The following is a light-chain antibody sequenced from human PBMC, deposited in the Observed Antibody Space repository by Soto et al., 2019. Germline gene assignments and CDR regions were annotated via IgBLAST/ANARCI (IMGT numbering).Light chain of an antibody. J-gene: IGKJ4*01. Sequence: VMTQSPLSLPVTPGEPASISCRYSHSLLHSDGYNHLDWYLQKPGQSPPLLVYLSSHRASGVPDRFSGSGSGTEFTLKISRVEAEDVGVYYCMQSLHSLTVGGGTKVDNK. V-gene: IGKV2-28*01. CDR2: LSS. CDR1: HSLLHSDGYNH. CDR3: MQSLHSLT.